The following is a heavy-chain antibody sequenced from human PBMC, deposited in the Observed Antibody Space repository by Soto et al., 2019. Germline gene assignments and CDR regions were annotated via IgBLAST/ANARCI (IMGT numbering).Heavy chain of an antibody. CDR1: GFDFTSYG. D-gene: IGHD1-7*01. CDR3: ARDPNWNYGDY. J-gene: IGHJ4*02. Sequence: QIHLVQSGAEVKKPGASVKVSCKTSGFDFTSYGFGWVRQAPGQGLEWMGWISAYSGNTKYAQKLQGRVTMTTDTSASTVYMELRSLTSDDTAVYYCARDPNWNYGDYWGQGTLVTVSS. V-gene: IGHV1-18*01. CDR2: ISAYSGNT.